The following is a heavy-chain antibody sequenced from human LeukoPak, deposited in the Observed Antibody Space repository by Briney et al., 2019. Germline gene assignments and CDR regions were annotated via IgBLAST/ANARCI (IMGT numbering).Heavy chain of an antibody. D-gene: IGHD6-13*01. CDR2: VYYSGST. V-gene: IGHV4-59*12. Sequence: PSETLSLTCTVSGGSISTYYWSWIRQPPGKGLEWIGYVYYSGSTNYSPSLKSRVTISVDTSKNQFSLKLSSVTAADTAVYYCARDKAADLFDYWGQGTLVTVSS. J-gene: IGHJ4*02. CDR1: GGSISTYY. CDR3: ARDKAADLFDY.